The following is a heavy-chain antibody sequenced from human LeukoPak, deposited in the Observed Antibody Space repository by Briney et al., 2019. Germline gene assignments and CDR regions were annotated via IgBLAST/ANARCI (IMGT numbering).Heavy chain of an antibody. CDR2: IGTGGDT. Sequence: PGGSLRLSCAASGFTFSSADLHWVRQVTGKGLEWVSAIGTGGDTYYADSVKGRFTISRDNSKNTLYLQMNSLRAEDTAVYYCAKGRHSSGWYLDAFDIWGQGTMVTVSS. CDR3: AKGRHSSGWYLDAFDI. J-gene: IGHJ3*02. V-gene: IGHV3-13*01. CDR1: GFTFSSAD. D-gene: IGHD6-19*01.